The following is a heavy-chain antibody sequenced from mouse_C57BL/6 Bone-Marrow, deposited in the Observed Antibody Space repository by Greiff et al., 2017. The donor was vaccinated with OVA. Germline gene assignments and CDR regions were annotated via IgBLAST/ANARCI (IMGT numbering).Heavy chain of an antibody. CDR3: ARDSYYSTRFAY. V-gene: IGHV7-1*01. CDR2: SRNKANDYTT. J-gene: IGHJ3*01. Sequence: EVKLMESGGGLVQSGRSLRLSCATSGFTFSDFYMEWVRQAPGKGLEWIAASRNKANDYTTEYSASVKGRFIVSRDTSQSILYLQMNALRAEDTAIYYCARDSYYSTRFAYWGQGTLVTVSA. CDR1: GFTFSDFY. D-gene: IGHD2-5*01.